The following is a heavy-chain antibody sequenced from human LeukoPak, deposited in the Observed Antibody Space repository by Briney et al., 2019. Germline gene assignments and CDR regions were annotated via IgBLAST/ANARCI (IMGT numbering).Heavy chain of an antibody. CDR3: ANHRSAFEF. J-gene: IGHJ4*02. Sequence: GGSLRLSCAVSGLTFSNYGMSWVRQSPGKGLEWVSAISGSATGGITNYADSVKGRFTISRDNDKNTVYLQMNNLRVEDTAVYYCANHRSAFEFWGQGTLVTVSS. D-gene: IGHD3-10*01. CDR2: ISGSATGGIT. CDR1: GLTFSNYG. V-gene: IGHV3-23*01.